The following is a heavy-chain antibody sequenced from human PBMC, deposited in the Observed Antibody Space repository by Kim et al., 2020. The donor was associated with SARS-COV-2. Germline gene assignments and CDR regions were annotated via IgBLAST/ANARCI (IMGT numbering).Heavy chain of an antibody. CDR3: ARRTDYQNFDY. V-gene: IGHV1-3*01. D-gene: IGHD4-17*01. Sequence: ASVKVSCKPSGYTFPIYAIHWVRQAPGQRLEWMGWINAGNGITYYSQKFQGRVTFSRDTFATTAYMELSSLRSEDTAVYYCARRTDYQNFDYWGRGTLV. J-gene: IGHJ4*02. CDR1: GYTFPIYA. CDR2: INAGNGIT.